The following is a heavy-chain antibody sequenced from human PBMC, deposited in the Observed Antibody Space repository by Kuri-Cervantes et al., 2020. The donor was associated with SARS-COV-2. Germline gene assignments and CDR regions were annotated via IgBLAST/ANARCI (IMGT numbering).Heavy chain of an antibody. Sequence: GGSLRLSCAASGFTFSSYAMSWVRQAPGKGLEWVSAISGSGGSTYYADSVKGRFTISRDNSKNTLYLQMSSLGAEDTAVYYCAKGRIHHSDAFDIWGQGTMVTVSS. V-gene: IGHV3-23*01. CDR1: GFTFSSYA. D-gene: IGHD1-14*01. CDR3: AKGRIHHSDAFDI. CDR2: ISGSGGST. J-gene: IGHJ3*02.